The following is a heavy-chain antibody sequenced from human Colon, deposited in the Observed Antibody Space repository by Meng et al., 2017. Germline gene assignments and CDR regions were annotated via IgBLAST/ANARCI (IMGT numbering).Heavy chain of an antibody. Sequence: LESGPGRGKPLGTLSLTCDVSGDSVSSYNWWTWVRQPPGKGLEWIGEINRHGNTNYNPSLKSRVTMSVDKSKNQVSLNVSSVTAADTAVYYCARYGDSGSYVSNWFDTWGQGTLVTVSS. CDR2: INRHGNT. J-gene: IGHJ5*02. V-gene: IGHV4-4*02. CDR1: GDSVSSYNW. CDR3: ARYGDSGSYVSNWFDT. D-gene: IGHD1-26*01.